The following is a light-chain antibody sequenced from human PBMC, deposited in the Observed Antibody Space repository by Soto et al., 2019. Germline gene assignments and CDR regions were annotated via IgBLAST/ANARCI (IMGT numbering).Light chain of an antibody. CDR2: GAS. CDR3: QQLNSYPIT. J-gene: IGKJ5*01. CDR1: QGIGNA. V-gene: IGKV1-6*02. Sequence: ASQMAQAPSSXSSSFVXXXXIXCRASQGIGNALGWYQQKPGKPPKVLIYGASNLQSGVPPRFSGSGSGTDFTLAISSLQPEDSATYYCQQLNSYPITFGQGTRLQIK.